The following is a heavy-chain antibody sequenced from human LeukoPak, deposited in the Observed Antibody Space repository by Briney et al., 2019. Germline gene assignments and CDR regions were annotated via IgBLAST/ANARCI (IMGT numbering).Heavy chain of an antibody. D-gene: IGHD1-26*01. CDR1: GFTFSSYA. V-gene: IGHV3-23*01. Sequence: GGSLRLSCAASGFTFSSYAMSWVRQAPGKGLQWASGISGSGDSTYYADSVKGRFTISRDNSKNTLYLQMNSLRAEDTAVYYCAKSLSGSYLPWGYWGQGTLVTVSS. J-gene: IGHJ4*02. CDR3: AKSLSGSYLPWGY. CDR2: ISGSGDST.